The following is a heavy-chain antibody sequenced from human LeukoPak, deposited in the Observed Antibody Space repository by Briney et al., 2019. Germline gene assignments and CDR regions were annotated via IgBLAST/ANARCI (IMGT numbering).Heavy chain of an antibody. V-gene: IGHV4-59*08. CDR3: ARRLCSSPSCSIAPSGNWLDP. D-gene: IGHD2-2*01. J-gene: IGHJ5*02. CDR1: SGSISTYY. Sequence: TSETLSLTCTVSSGSISTYYWNWLRQSPGKGLEWIGYIVYSGRTLYNPSLNGRVTISVDTSKNQFSLGLRSVTAADTAVYYCARRLCSSPSCSIAPSGNWLDPWGQGILVTVSS. CDR2: IVYSGRT.